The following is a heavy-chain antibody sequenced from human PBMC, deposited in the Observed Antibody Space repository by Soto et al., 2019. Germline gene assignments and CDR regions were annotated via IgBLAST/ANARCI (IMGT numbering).Heavy chain of an antibody. CDR3: AGQFHYYDSSGRAGLFVY. CDR2: IYYSGST. J-gene: IGHJ4*02. V-gene: IGHV4-31*03. Sequence: SETLSLTCTVSGGSISSGGYCWSWIRQHPGKGLEWIGYIYYSGSTYYNPSLKSRVTISVDTSKNQFSLKLSSVTAADTAVYYCAGQFHYYDSSGRAGLFVYSVPGTLVSVFS. D-gene: IGHD3-22*01. CDR1: GGSISSGGYC.